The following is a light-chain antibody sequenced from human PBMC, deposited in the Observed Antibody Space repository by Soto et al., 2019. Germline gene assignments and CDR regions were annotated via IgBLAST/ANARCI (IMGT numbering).Light chain of an antibody. Sequence: QSALTQPRSVSGSPGQSVTISCTGTSSDIGGYNYVSWYQQHPGKAPKLMIYDVSKRPSGVPDRFSGSKSGNTASLTVSGLQGEDEADYYCCSYAGTYTYVVFGGGTKVTVL. CDR2: DVS. CDR3: CSYAGTYTYVV. J-gene: IGLJ2*01. V-gene: IGLV2-11*01. CDR1: SSDIGGYNY.